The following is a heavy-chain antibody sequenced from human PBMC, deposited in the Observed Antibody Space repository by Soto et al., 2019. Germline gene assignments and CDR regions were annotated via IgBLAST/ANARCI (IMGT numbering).Heavy chain of an antibody. D-gene: IGHD5-18*01. V-gene: IGHV5-10-1*01. CDR1: GYSFTSYW. J-gene: IGHJ6*02. CDR3: ASVDTAMTDYGMDV. CDR2: IDPSDSYT. Sequence: GESLKISRKGSGYSFTSYWISWVRQMPGKGLEWMGRIDPSDSYTNYSPSFQGHVTISADKSISTAYLQWSSLKASDTAMYYCASVDTAMTDYGMDVWGQGTTVTVSS.